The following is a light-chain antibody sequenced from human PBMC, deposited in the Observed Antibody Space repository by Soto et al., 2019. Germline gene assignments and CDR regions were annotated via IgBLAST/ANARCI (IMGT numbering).Light chain of an antibody. CDR2: ENN. V-gene: IGLV1-51*02. CDR1: SSNIGNNY. Sequence: QSALTQPPSVSAAPRQKVTISCSGSSSNIGNNYVSWYQPLPGTAPKLLIYENNKRPSGIPDRFSGSKSGTSATLGITGLQTGDEADYYCGTWDSSMSAGFVFGTGTKVTVL. CDR3: GTWDSSMSAGFV. J-gene: IGLJ1*01.